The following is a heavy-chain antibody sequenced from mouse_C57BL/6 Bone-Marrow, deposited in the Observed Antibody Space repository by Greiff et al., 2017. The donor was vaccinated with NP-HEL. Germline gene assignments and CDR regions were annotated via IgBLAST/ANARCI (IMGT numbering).Heavy chain of an antibody. CDR2: IRSKSSNYAT. V-gene: IGHV10-3*01. Sequence: EVMLVESGGGLVQPKGSLKLSCAASGFTFNTYAMHWARQAPGKGLEWVARIRSKSSNYATYYADSVKDRFTISRDDSQSMLYLQMNNLKTEDTAMYYCVRGGDYYGSSYYFDYWGQGTTLTVSS. J-gene: IGHJ2*01. CDR3: VRGGDYYGSSYYFDY. CDR1: GFTFNTYA. D-gene: IGHD1-1*01.